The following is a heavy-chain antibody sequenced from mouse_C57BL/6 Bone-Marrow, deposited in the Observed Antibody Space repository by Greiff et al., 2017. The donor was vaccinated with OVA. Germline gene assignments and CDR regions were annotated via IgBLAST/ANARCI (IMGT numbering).Heavy chain of an antibody. Sequence: ESGPGLVKPSQSLSLTCSVTGYSITSGYYWNWIRQFPGNKLEWMGYISYDGSNNYNPSLKNRISITRDTSKNQFFLKLNSVTTEDTATYYCARGYSNLFDYWGQGTTLTVSS. CDR1: GYSITSGYY. CDR2: ISYDGSN. V-gene: IGHV3-6*01. J-gene: IGHJ2*01. CDR3: ARGYSNLFDY. D-gene: IGHD2-5*01.